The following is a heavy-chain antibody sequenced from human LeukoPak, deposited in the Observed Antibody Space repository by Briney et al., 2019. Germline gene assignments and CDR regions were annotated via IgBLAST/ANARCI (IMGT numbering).Heavy chain of an antibody. CDR3: ARRVGYYDSSGYYPFVD. D-gene: IGHD3-22*01. J-gene: IGHJ4*02. CDR2: ISSSGSTI. Sequence: PGGSLRLSCAASGFTFSSYEMNWVRQAPGKGLEWVSYISSSGSTIYYADSVKGRFTISRDNAKNSLYLQMNSLRAEDTAVYYCARRVGYYDSSGYYPFVDWGQGTLVTVSS. V-gene: IGHV3-48*03. CDR1: GFTFSSYE.